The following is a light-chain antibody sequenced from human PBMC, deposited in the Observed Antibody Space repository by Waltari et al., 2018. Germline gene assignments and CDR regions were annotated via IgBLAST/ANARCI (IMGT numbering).Light chain of an antibody. CDR3: QQYNSYPLS. J-gene: IGKJ4*01. Sequence: DIQMTQSPSTLSASVGDRVTITCRVSQSISNWLAWYQHKPGRAPKLLIYKASTLERGVPSTFSGSGSGTEFTLIISSLQPDDFATYYCQQYNSYPLSFGGGTRVEIK. V-gene: IGKV1-5*03. CDR1: QSISNW. CDR2: KAS.